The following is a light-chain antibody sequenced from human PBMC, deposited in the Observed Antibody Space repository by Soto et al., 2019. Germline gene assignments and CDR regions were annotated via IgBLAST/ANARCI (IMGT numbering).Light chain of an antibody. CDR2: AAS. CDR3: QQSYSRPRT. V-gene: IGKV1-39*01. J-gene: IGKJ1*01. Sequence: DIQMTQSPSSLSASVGYRFTLTCRASQSISTYLNWYQQKPWKAPDLLIYAASNLESGVPSRFSGSGSGTDFTLTISSLQPEDFATYFCQQSYSRPRTFGQGTKVDIK. CDR1: QSISTY.